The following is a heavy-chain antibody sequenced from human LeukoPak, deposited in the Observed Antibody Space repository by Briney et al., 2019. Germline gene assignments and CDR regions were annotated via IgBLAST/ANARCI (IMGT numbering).Heavy chain of an antibody. J-gene: IGHJ4*02. CDR3: ARDYWWNYDY. V-gene: IGHV3-30-3*01. Sequence: PSETLSLTCTVSGGSTISSDYHWGWVRQAPGKGLEWVAVISKDGSDKYYPGSVRGRFTISRDNSKNTIYLQMDSLRAEDTAIYYCARDYWWNYDYWGQGTLVTVSS. CDR2: ISKDGSDK. CDR1: GGSTISSDY. D-gene: IGHD1-7*01.